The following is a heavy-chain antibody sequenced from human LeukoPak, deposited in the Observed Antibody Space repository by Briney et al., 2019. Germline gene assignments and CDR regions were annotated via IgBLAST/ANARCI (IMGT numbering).Heavy chain of an antibody. V-gene: IGHV4-30-4*01. Sequence: PSGTLSLICTVSGGSISSGDYYWSWLRPPRGKVVEWIGNICCSGSTYYDPSVKSRVTISVDTSKNPFSLKLSSVTAADTAVYYWASSSLRYFDNDYWGGGTLVVASS. CDR3: ASSSLRYFDNDY. J-gene: IGHJ4*02. D-gene: IGHD3-9*01. CDR2: ICCSGST. CDR1: GGSISSGDYY.